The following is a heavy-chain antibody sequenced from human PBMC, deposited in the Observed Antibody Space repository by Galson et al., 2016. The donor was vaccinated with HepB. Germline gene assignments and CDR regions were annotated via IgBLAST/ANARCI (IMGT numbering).Heavy chain of an antibody. D-gene: IGHD5-18*01. Sequence: SLRLSCAASGFTFSTYGMHWVRQAPGKGLEWVAVISLDGSKKYSADSVGGRFTISRDNSKNTLYLQMISLRAEDTAVYYCAKVFREYSYGYSGWYFDLWGRGTLVTVSS. V-gene: IGHV3-30*18. J-gene: IGHJ2*01. CDR3: AKVFREYSYGYSGWYFDL. CDR2: ISLDGSKK. CDR1: GFTFSTYG.